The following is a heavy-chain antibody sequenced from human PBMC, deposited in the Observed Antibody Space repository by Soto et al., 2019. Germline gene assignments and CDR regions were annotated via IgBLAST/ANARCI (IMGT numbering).Heavy chain of an antibody. CDR1: GGSISSGGYA. CDR2: IYHSGST. Sequence: SETLSLTCAVSGGSISSGGYAWSWIRQPPGKGLEWIGYIYHSGSTYYNPSLKSRVTISVDRSKNQFSLKLSSVIAADTAVYYCARATFYYDSSGYYYAPKYYFDYWGQGTLVTVSS. D-gene: IGHD3-22*01. J-gene: IGHJ4*02. CDR3: ARATFYYDSSGYYYAPKYYFDY. V-gene: IGHV4-30-2*01.